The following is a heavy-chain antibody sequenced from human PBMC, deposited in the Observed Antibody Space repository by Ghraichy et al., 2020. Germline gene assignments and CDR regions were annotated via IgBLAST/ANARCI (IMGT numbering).Heavy chain of an antibody. CDR3: ARHWDSYVAPRLEY. CDR1: GDSISGYY. Sequence: SETLSLTCTVSGDSISGYYWSWIRQPPGKGLEWIGYIYYRGSSNYNPSLKSRVTISVDTAENQISLKLSSVTAADTAVYYCARHWDSYVAPRLEYWGQGTRVTVSS. D-gene: IGHD3-16*01. V-gene: IGHV4-59*01. CDR2: IYYRGSS. J-gene: IGHJ4*02.